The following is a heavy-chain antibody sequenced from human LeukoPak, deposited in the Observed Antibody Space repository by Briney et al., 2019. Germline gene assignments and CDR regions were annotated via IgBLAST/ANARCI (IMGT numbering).Heavy chain of an antibody. D-gene: IGHD1-26*01. Sequence: PSETLSLTCTVSGGSFSNNYWNWIRQPAGKGLEWIGRIYASGSTNYNPSLKSRVTMSVDTSKKQFSMKLSSVTAADTAVYYCARGTKWEILGALTDWGQGTLVTVSS. CDR1: GGSFSNNY. CDR3: ARGTKWEILGALTD. V-gene: IGHV4-4*07. CDR2: IYASGST. J-gene: IGHJ4*02.